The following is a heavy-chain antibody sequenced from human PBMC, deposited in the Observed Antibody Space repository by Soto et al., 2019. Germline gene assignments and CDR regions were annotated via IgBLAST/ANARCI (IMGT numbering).Heavy chain of an antibody. CDR1: GYTFTSYA. J-gene: IGHJ6*02. CDR2: INAGNGNT. CDR3: GRSVGLSYGMDV. V-gene: IGHV1-3*01. Sequence: GASVKVSCKASGYTFTSYAMHWVRQAPGQRLEWMGWINAGNGNTKYSQKFQGRVTITRDTSTSTAYMELRSLRSDDTAVYYCGRSVGLSYGMDVWGQGTMVTVSS. D-gene: IGHD1-26*01.